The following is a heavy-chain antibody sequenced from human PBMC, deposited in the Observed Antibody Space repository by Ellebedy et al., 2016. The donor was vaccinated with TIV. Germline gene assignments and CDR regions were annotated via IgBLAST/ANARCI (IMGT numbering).Heavy chain of an antibody. CDR2: ISSSSSTI. J-gene: IGHJ5*02. D-gene: IGHD3-10*02. CDR1: GFTFSSYS. Sequence: GESLKISCAASGFTFSSYSMNWVRQAPGKGLEWVSYISSSSSTIYYADSVKGRFTISRDNAKNSLYLQINSLRPEDTAVYYCAGIADVRFDPWGQGTLVGVSS. V-gene: IGHV3-48*01. CDR3: AGIADVRFDP.